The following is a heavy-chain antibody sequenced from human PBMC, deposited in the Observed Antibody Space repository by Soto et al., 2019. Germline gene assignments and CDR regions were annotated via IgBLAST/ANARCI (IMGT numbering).Heavy chain of an antibody. D-gene: IGHD5-18*01. Sequence: PGGSLRLSCAVSGFTYSSYSMNWVRQAPGKGLEWVSYISSSSSTIYYADSVKGRFTISRDNAKNSLYLQMNSLRDEDTAVFYCARDTGYSHYYGMDVWGQGTTVTVSS. CDR3: ARDTGYSHYYGMDV. CDR1: GFTYSSYS. CDR2: ISSSSSTI. V-gene: IGHV3-48*02. J-gene: IGHJ6*02.